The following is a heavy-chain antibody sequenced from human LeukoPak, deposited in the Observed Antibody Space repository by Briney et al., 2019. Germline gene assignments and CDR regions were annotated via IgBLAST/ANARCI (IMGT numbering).Heavy chain of an antibody. CDR3: AKGLQWELLHYMDV. Sequence: PGGSLRLSCAASGFTFSSYGMHWVRQAPGKGLEWVAFIRYDGSNKYYADSVKGRFTISRDNSKNTLYLQMNSLRAEDTAVYYCAKGLQWELLHYMDVWGKGTTVTVSS. D-gene: IGHD1-26*01. V-gene: IGHV3-30*02. J-gene: IGHJ6*03. CDR1: GFTFSSYG. CDR2: IRYDGSNK.